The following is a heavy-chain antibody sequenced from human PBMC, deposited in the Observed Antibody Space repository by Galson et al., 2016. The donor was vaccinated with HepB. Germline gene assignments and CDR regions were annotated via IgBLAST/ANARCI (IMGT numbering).Heavy chain of an antibody. V-gene: IGHV3-33*06. J-gene: IGHJ6*02. CDR3: AKQFTKQWVTTFDYYYYGMDV. Sequence: SLRLSCAASGFTFSSYGMHWVRQAPGKGLEWVAVIWYDGSNKYYADSVKGRFTISRDNSKNTLYLQMNSLRAEDTAVYYCAKQFTKQWVTTFDYYYYGMDVWGQGTTVTVSS. CDR1: GFTFSSYG. D-gene: IGHD4-17*01. CDR2: IWYDGSNK.